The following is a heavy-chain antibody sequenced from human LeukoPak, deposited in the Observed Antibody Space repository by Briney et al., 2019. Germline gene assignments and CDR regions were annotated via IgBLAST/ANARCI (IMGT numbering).Heavy chain of an antibody. CDR1: GYTFTSYG. Sequence: ASVTVSCKASGYTFTSYGISWVRQAPGRGLEWMGWISAYNGNTNYAQKLQGRVTMTTDTSTSTAYMELRSLRSDDTAVYYCARDPILGGSTTDIVVVPAASHFDYWGQGTLVTVSS. J-gene: IGHJ4*02. CDR2: ISAYNGNT. CDR3: ARDPILGGSTTDIVVVPAASHFDY. D-gene: IGHD2-2*01. V-gene: IGHV1-18*04.